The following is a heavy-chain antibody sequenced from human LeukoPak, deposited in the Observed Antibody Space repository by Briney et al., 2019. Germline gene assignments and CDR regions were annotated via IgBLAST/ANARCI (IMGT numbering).Heavy chain of an antibody. Sequence: KPSETLSLTCTVSGGSISSSSYYWGWIRQPPGKGLEWIGSIYYSGSTYYNPSLKSRVTISVDTSKNQFSLKLSSVTAADTAVYYCRGMLSDYYYYMDVWGKGTTVTVSS. CDR3: RGMLSDYYYYMDV. J-gene: IGHJ6*03. V-gene: IGHV4-39*07. D-gene: IGHD3-10*02. CDR2: IYYSGST. CDR1: GGSISSSSYY.